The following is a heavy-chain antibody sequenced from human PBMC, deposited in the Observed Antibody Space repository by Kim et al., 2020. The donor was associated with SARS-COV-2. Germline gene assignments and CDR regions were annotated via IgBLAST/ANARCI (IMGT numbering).Heavy chain of an antibody. D-gene: IGHD6-13*01. V-gene: IGHV4-59*08. J-gene: IGHJ2*01. CDR2: IYYSGST. CDR3: ARAGYSSSSRYDYWYFDL. Sequence: SETLSLTCTVSGGSISSYYWSWIRQPPGKGLEWIGYIYYSGSTNYNPSLKSRVTISVDTSKNQFSLKLSSVTAADTAVYYCARAGYSSSSRYDYWYFDLWGRGTLVTVSS. CDR1: GGSISSYY.